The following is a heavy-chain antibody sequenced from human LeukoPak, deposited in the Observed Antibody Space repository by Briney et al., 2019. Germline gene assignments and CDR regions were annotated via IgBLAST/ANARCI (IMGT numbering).Heavy chain of an antibody. Sequence: SGGSLRLSCAASGFTFSSYSMNWVRQAPGKGLEWVSSISSSSGYIYYADSVKGRFTISRDNAKNSLYLQMNSLRAEDTAVYYCARPPAYCGGDCYPSPWGQGTLVTVSS. CDR1: GFTFSSYS. D-gene: IGHD2-21*02. CDR3: ARPPAYCGGDCYPSP. J-gene: IGHJ4*02. V-gene: IGHV3-21*01. CDR2: ISSSSGYI.